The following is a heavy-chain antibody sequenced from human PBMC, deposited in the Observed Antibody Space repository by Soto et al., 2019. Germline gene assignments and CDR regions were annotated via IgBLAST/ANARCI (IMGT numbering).Heavy chain of an antibody. J-gene: IGHJ6*03. V-gene: IGHV6-1*01. D-gene: IGHD1-1*01. CDR1: GVSVSSNSAA. CDR3: AGTSWRPWYYMDV. CDR2: TYYRSRWYN. Sequence: SQTLSLTCVSSGVSVSSNSAAWNWIRQSPSRGLEWLGRTYYRSRWYNDYAVSVRSRITVNADTSKNQFSLHLNSVTPEDTAVYYCAGTSWRPWYYMDVRYKGPTGTVSS.